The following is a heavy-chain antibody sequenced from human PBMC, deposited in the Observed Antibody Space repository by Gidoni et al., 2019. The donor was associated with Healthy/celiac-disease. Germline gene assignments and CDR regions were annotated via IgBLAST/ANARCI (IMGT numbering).Heavy chain of an antibody. CDR3: ARDTGDSYFDY. Sequence: QVQLQESRQGLVKPSQTLSLTCTLPGGSISSGGYYWSWIRQHPGKGLAWIGYIYYSGSTYYNPSLKSRVTISVDTSKNQFSLKLSSVTAADTAVYYCARDTGDSYFDYWGQGTLVTVSS. J-gene: IGHJ4*02. CDR1: GGSISSGGYY. D-gene: IGHD4-17*01. V-gene: IGHV4-31*03. CDR2: IYYSGST.